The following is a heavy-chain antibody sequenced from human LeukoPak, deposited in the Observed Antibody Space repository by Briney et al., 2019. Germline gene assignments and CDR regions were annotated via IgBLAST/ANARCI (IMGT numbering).Heavy chain of an antibody. CDR2: INHSGST. J-gene: IGHJ4*02. D-gene: IGHD4-17*01. CDR1: GGSFSGYY. Sequence: SETLSLTCAVYGGSFSGYYWSWIRQPPGKGLEWIGEINHSGSTNYNPSLKSRVTISVDTSKNQFSLKLSSVTAADTAVYYCARGVDGDYYRLDYWGQGTLVTVSS. CDR3: ARGVDGDYYRLDY. V-gene: IGHV4-34*01.